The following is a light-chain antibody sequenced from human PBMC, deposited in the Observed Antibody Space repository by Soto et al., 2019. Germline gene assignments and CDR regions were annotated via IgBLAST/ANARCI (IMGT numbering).Light chain of an antibody. V-gene: IGKV1-39*01. Sequence: DIQMAQSPSSLAASVGDRVTITCRASQSISSYLNWYQQKPGKAPKLLIYAASSLQSGVPSRFSGSGSGTDFTLTISSLQPEDFATYYCQQSDSTPRTFAQGTKVDNK. J-gene: IGKJ1*01. CDR3: QQSDSTPRT. CDR2: AAS. CDR1: QSISSY.